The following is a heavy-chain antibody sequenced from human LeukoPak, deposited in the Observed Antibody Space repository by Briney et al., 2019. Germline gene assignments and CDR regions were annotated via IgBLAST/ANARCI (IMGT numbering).Heavy chain of an antibody. Sequence: ASVKVSCKASGYTFTGYYMHWVRQAPGQGLEWMGWINPNSGGTNYAQKFQGRVTMTRDTSISTAYMKLSRLRSDDTAVYYCARSGYYDFWSGYPPYYFDYWGQGTLVTVSS. CDR2: INPNSGGT. V-gene: IGHV1-2*02. J-gene: IGHJ4*02. CDR1: GYTFTGYY. D-gene: IGHD3-3*01. CDR3: ARSGYYDFWSGYPPYYFDY.